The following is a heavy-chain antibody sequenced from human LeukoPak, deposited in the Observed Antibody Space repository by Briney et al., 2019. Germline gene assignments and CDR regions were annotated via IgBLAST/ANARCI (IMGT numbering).Heavy chain of an antibody. CDR3: AKSIGAVGDY. J-gene: IGHJ4*02. V-gene: IGHV3-30*18. D-gene: IGHD6-13*01. CDR1: GFTFNSSG. Sequence: GGSLKLSCAASGFTFNSSGMHWVRQAPGKGLEWVAMISFDGSKRYYADSVKGRFTVSRDNSKNTLYLQMSSLRAEETAVYFCAKSIGAVGDYWGQGTLVTVSS. CDR2: ISFDGSKR.